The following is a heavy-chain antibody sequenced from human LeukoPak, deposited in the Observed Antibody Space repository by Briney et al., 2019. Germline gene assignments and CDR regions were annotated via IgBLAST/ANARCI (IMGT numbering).Heavy chain of an antibody. Sequence: SETLSLTCTVSGASISSQFWSWIRQSAGKGLEWMGRIYFSGSLSYNPSLKSRLTMSGDTSKNQLSLSLSSVTAADTAVYYCARGGGSGPARYYFDYWGQGALVTVSS. CDR2: IYFSGSL. CDR1: GASISSQF. V-gene: IGHV4-4*07. J-gene: IGHJ4*02. D-gene: IGHD1-26*01. CDR3: ARGGGSGPARYYFDY.